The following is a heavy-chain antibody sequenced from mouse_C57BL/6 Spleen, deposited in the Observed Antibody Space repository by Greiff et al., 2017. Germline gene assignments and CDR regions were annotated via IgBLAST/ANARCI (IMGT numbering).Heavy chain of an antibody. Sequence: EVKLQESGPGLVKPSQSLSLTCSVTGYSITSGYYWNWIRQFPGNKLEWMGYISYDGSNNYNPSLKNRISITRDTSKNQFFLKLNSVTTEDTATYYCARDRLGPPDYWGQGTTLTVSS. V-gene: IGHV3-6*01. CDR2: ISYDGSN. CDR1: GYSITSGYY. D-gene: IGHD3-1*01. J-gene: IGHJ2*01. CDR3: ARDRLGPPDY.